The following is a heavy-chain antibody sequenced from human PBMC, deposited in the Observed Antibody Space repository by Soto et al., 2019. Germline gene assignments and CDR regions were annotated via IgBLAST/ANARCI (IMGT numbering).Heavy chain of an antibody. D-gene: IGHD2-2*01. CDR3: VRESTPTRWFDP. CDR1: GYTFTSYA. Sequence: GASVKVSCKASGYTFTSYAISWVRQAPGQGLEWMGWISAYNGSTSYAQNFQGRVTMTRDTSTSTVYMELSSLRSEDTAVYYCVRESTPTRWFDPWGQGTLVTVSS. V-gene: IGHV1-18*01. J-gene: IGHJ5*02. CDR2: ISAYNGST.